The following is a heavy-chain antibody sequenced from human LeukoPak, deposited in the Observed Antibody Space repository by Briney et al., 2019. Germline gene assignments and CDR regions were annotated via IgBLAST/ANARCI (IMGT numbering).Heavy chain of an antibody. CDR2: INANSGTT. CDR1: GFAFSVYA. Sequence: PGRSLRLSCAASGFAFSVYAMSWLRQPPGKGLEWVSIINANSGTTSYAASVRGRFTISRDNSKNTLYLQLNTLRADDTATYYCAKPISGGLAVTADWFHPWGQGTLVVVSS. V-gene: IGHV3-23*01. D-gene: IGHD6-19*01. CDR3: AKPISGGLAVTADWFHP. J-gene: IGHJ5*01.